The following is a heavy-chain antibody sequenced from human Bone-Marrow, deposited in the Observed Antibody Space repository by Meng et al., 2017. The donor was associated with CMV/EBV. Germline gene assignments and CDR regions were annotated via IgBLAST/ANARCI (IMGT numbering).Heavy chain of an antibody. D-gene: IGHD6-13*01. J-gene: IGHJ6*02. V-gene: IGHV1-69*05. Sequence: SVKVSCKASGGTFTSYTINWVRQAPGQGLEWMGGIIPIFDTGNYAQKFQGRVTITTDESTSTAYMELSSLRSEDTAVYYCARYQGNYYYGMDVWGQGTKVTAP. CDR1: GGTFTSYT. CDR3: ARYQGNYYYGMDV. CDR2: IIPIFDTG.